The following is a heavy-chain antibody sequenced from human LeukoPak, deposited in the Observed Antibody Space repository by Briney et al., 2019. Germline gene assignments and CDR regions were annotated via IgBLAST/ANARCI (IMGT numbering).Heavy chain of an antibody. V-gene: IGHV3-21*01. CDR3: ARDPGAAAGIRGAFDI. D-gene: IGHD6-13*01. Sequence: PGGSLRLSCAASGFTFSSYSMNWVRQAPGKGLEWVSSISSSSSYIYYADSVKGRFTISRDNAKNSLYLQMNSLRAEDTAVYYCARDPGAAAGIRGAFDIWGQGTMVTVSS. CDR2: ISSSSSYI. CDR1: GFTFSSYS. J-gene: IGHJ3*02.